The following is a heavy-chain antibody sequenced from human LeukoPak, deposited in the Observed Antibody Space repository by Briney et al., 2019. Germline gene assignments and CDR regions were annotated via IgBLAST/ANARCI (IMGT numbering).Heavy chain of an antibody. CDR1: GGSISSGGYY. CDR2: IYYSGST. J-gene: IGHJ5*02. V-gene: IGHV4-31*03. Sequence: SETLSLTCTVSGGSISSGGYYWSWIRQHSGKGLEWIGYIYYSGSTYYNPSLKSRVTISVDTSKNQFSLKLSSVTAADTAVYYCARGPPFAAALHWFDPWGQGTLVTVSS. D-gene: IGHD2-15*01. CDR3: ARGPPFAAALHWFDP.